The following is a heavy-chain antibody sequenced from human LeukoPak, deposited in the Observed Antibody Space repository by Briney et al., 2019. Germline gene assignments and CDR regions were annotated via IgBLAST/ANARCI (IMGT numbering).Heavy chain of an antibody. CDR3: ARGDYVPPYGMDV. V-gene: IGHV4-59*01. CDR1: GGSISSYY. D-gene: IGHD4-17*01. CDR2: IYYSEST. J-gene: IGHJ6*02. Sequence: PSGTLSLTCTVSGGSISSYYWSWIRQPPGKGLEWIGYIYYSESTNYNPSLKSRVTISVDTSKNQFSLKLSSVAAADTAVYYCARGDYVPPYGMDVWGQGTTVTVSS.